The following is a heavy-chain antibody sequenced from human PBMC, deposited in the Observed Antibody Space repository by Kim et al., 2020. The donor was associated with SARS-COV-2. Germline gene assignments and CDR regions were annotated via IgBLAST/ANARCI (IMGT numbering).Heavy chain of an antibody. Sequence: ASVKVSCKASGYTFTGYYMHWVRQAPGQGLEWMGRINPNSGGTNYAQKFQGMVTMTRDTSISTAYMELSRLRSDDTAVYYCAREMSTHSYYYDSSGYYSSWFDPWGQGTLVTLSS. CDR3: AREMSTHSYYYDSSGYYSSWFDP. CDR2: INPNSGGT. J-gene: IGHJ5*02. D-gene: IGHD3-22*01. V-gene: IGHV1-2*06. CDR1: GYTFTGYY.